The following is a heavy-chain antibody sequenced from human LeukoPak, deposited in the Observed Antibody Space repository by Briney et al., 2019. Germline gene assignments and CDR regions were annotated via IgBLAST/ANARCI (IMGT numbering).Heavy chain of an antibody. CDR2: ISSSSSTI. CDR1: GFTFSSYS. V-gene: IGHV3-48*01. D-gene: IGHD5-12*01. Sequence: GGALRLSCAASGFTFSSYSMNWVRQAPGKGLEWVSYISSSSSTIYYADSVKGRFTISRDNAKNSLYLQMNRLRAEATAVYSCARQKEWLRFPADFGMDVWGQGTTVTVSS. CDR3: ARQKEWLRFPADFGMDV. J-gene: IGHJ6*02.